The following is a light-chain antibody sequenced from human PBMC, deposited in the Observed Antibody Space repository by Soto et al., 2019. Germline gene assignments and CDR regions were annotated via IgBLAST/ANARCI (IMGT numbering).Light chain of an antibody. CDR1: SSNIGAGYD. CDR2: GNS. Sequence: QSVLTQPPSVSGAPGQRVTISCTGSSSNIGAGYDVHWYQQLPGTAPKLLIYGNSNRPSGVPDRFSGSESGTSASLAITGLPAEDEADYYCQSYDSSLSFYVFGTGTKLTVL. V-gene: IGLV1-40*01. J-gene: IGLJ1*01. CDR3: QSYDSSLSFYV.